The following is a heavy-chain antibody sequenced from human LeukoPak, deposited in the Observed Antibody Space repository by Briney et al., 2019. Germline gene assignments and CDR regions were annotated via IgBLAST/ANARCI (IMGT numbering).Heavy chain of an antibody. J-gene: IGHJ4*02. CDR3: AKGNWRYFDY. CDR2: ISGSGGNT. D-gene: IGHD1-1*01. Sequence: GGSLRLSCAASGFTFSTYVMSWVRQAPGKGLEWVSAISGSGGNTYYADSVKGRFTISRDNSKNALYLQMNSLGADDTAVYYCAKGNWRYFDYWGQGTLVTVSS. V-gene: IGHV3-23*01. CDR1: GFTFSTYV.